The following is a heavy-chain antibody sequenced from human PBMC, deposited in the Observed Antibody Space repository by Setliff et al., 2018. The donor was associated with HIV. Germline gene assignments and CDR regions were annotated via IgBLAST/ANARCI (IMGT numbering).Heavy chain of an antibody. J-gene: IGHJ4*02. Sequence: PSETLSLTCSVSGVSISGPIGITYYWDWLRQPPGKGLEWIGNILYSRGISYNASLKSRVTISLDTSKNHFSLKLSSVAAADTAVYYCARRYHDASGFYNSWGQGVLVTVSS. CDR2: ILYSRGI. V-gene: IGHV4-39*02. D-gene: IGHD1-1*01. CDR1: GVSISGPIGITYY. CDR3: ARRYHDASGFYNS.